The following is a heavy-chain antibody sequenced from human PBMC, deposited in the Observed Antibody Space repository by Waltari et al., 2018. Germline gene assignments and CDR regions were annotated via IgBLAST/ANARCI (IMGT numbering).Heavy chain of an antibody. D-gene: IGHD3-3*01. J-gene: IGHJ3*02. CDR3: ARSWRSHDAFDI. V-gene: IGHV4-34*01. CDR1: GGSFSGYY. Sequence: QVQLQQWGAGLLKPSETLSLTCAVYGGSFSGYYWSWIRQPPGKGLEWIGEINHSGSTNYNPSLKSRVTRSVDTSKNQFSLKLSSVTAADTAVYYCARSWRSHDAFDIWGQGTMVTVSS. CDR2: INHSGST.